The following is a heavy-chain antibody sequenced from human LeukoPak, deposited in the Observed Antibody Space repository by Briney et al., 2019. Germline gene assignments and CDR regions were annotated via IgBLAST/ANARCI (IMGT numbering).Heavy chain of an antibody. CDR3: ARDLLGYCSSTSCYMARGEGPNAFDI. CDR2: ISAYNGNT. J-gene: IGHJ3*02. D-gene: IGHD2-2*02. CDR1: GYTFTSYG. Sequence: GASVKVSCKASGYTFTSYGISWVRQAPGQGLEWMGWISAYNGNTNYARKLQGRVTMTTDTSTSTAYMELRSLRSDDTAVYYCARDLLGYCSSTSCYMARGEGPNAFDIWGQGTMVTVSS. V-gene: IGHV1-18*01.